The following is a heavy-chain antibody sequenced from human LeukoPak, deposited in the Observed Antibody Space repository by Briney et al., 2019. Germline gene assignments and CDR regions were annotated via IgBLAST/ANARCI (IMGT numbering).Heavy chain of an antibody. J-gene: IGHJ5*02. Sequence: ASVKVSCKASGYTFTSYGISWVRQAPGHGLEWMGWISAYNGNTNYAQKLQGRVTMTTDTSTSTAYMEVRSLRSDDTAVYYCARDGRGHWDTSRWYLGNWFDPWGQGTLVTVSS. V-gene: IGHV1-18*01. CDR3: ARDGRGHWDTSRWYLGNWFDP. CDR1: GYTFTSYG. D-gene: IGHD6-13*01. CDR2: ISAYNGNT.